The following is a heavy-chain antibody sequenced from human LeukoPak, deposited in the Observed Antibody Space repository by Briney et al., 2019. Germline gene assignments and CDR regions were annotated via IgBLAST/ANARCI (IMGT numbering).Heavy chain of an antibody. CDR3: ARPGGYSYGTPYYFDY. J-gene: IGHJ4*02. CDR2: INPNSGGT. CDR1: GYTFTGYY. Sequence: ASVKVSCKASGYTFTGYYMHWVRQAPGQGLEWMGWINPNSGGTNYAQKFQGRVTMTRDTSISTAYMELSRLRSDDTAVYYCARPGGYSYGTPYYFDYWGQGTLVTVSS. V-gene: IGHV1-2*02. D-gene: IGHD5-18*01.